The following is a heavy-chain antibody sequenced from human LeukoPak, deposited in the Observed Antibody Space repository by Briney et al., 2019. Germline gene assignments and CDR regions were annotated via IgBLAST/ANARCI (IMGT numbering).Heavy chain of an antibody. CDR1: GGSINTYY. CDR3: ARERGLWPAYDYCMDV. Sequence: SETLSLTCTVSGGSINTYYWSWIRQPAGKGLEWLGRIYTSGSTDYNPPLKSRVTMSVDTSKNQFSRKLNSGTAADTAVYYCARERGLWPAYDYCMDVWGKGTMVTVSS. V-gene: IGHV4-4*07. D-gene: IGHD3-16*01. J-gene: IGHJ6*03. CDR2: IYTSGST.